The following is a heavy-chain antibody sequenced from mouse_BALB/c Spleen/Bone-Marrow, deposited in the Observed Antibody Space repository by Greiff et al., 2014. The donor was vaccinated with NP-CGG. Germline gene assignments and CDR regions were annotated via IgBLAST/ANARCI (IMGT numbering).Heavy chain of an antibody. Sequence: VQLKGSGGGFVQPGGALKLSCAASGFTFSSYDMSWGCQTPDKRLGFVATIYRNGGRTYYPDSVKGRFTISRDNAKNTLYLQMSSLKSEDTAMYYCARDWGTYDGYYWYFDVWGAGTTVTVSS. CDR2: IYRNGGRT. V-gene: IGHV5-6-3*01. J-gene: IGHJ1*01. CDR3: ARDWGTYDGYYWYFDV. CDR1: GFTFSSYD. D-gene: IGHD2-3*01.